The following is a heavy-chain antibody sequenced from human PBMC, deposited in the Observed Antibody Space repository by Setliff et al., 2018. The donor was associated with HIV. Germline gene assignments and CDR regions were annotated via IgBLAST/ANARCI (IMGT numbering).Heavy chain of an antibody. J-gene: IGHJ3*02. CDR3: ARAYEGSSPGGAFDI. V-gene: IGHV4-34*01. D-gene: IGHD6-6*01. CDR1: GGSFSGYY. CDR2: INHSGST. Sequence: SETLSLTCAVYGGSFSGYYWSWIRQPPGKGLEWIAEINHSGSTKYNPSLKSRVTISVDTSKNQFSLRLYPVTAADTAVYYCARAYEGSSPGGAFDIWGQGTMVTVSS.